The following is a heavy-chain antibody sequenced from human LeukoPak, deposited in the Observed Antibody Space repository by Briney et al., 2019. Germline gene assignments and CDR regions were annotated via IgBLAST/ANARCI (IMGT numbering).Heavy chain of an antibody. D-gene: IGHD3-3*01. CDR2: ISGSGDST. CDR3: AKGAYYAD. Sequence: GSLRLSCAASGFTFSNSGINWVRQAPGKGLEWVSTISGSGDSTYYADSVKGRFTSSRDNSKNTLYLQMNSLRAEDTAVYYCAKGAYYADWGQGTLVTVSS. V-gene: IGHV3-23*01. J-gene: IGHJ4*02. CDR1: GFTFSNSG.